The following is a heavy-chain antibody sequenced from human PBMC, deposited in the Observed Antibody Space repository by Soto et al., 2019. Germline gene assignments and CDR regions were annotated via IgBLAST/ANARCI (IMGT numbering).Heavy chain of an antibody. J-gene: IGHJ4*02. V-gene: IGHV3-30*18. CDR2: ISYDGSKK. D-gene: IGHD3-22*01. CDR1: GFTFSSYG. CDR3: AKDRDIVVVISRVLDY. Sequence: QVQLVESGGGVVQPGRSLRLSCAASGFTFSSYGMHWVRQAPGKGLEWVAVISYDGSKKYYADSVKGRFTISIDNSKNTLFLQMNSLRAEDTAVYYCAKDRDIVVVISRVLDYWGQGTLVTVSS.